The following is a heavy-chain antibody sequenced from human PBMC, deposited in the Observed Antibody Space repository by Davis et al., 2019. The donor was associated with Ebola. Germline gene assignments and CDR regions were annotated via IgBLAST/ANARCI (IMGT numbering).Heavy chain of an antibody. V-gene: IGHV2-70*01. CDR1: GFSLSTIGVG. J-gene: IGHJ6*02. Sequence: SGPTLVKPTQTLTLTCTFSGFSLSTIGVGVGWIRQPPGKALEWLALIDWDGDKYYSTSLKTRLTISKDPSKNQVVLTMTNMDPVDTATYYCARIPPSGSHYNGYYYGMDVWGQGTTVTVSS. D-gene: IGHD3-10*01. CDR2: IDWDGDK. CDR3: ARIPPSGSHYNGYYYGMDV.